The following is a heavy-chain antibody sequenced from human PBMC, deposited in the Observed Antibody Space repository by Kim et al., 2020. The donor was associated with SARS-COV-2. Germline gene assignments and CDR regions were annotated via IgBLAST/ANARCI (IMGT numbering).Heavy chain of an antibody. D-gene: IGHD3-22*01. CDR1: GFSFSTYG. CDR2: TSYDGGNI. CDR3: AKALDYNYESSLDY. J-gene: IGHJ4*02. V-gene: IGHV3-30*18. Sequence: GGSLRLSCAASGFSFSTYGMHWVRQAPGKGLEWVALTSYDGGNIYHVDSVRGRFTVSRDNSKNTVYLQMNSLRDDDTAVYFCAKALDYNYESSLDYWGQGTLVTVSS.